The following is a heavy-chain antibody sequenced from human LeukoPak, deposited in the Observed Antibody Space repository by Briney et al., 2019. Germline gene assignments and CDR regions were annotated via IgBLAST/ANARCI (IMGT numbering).Heavy chain of an antibody. Sequence: SETLSLTCTVSGDSISSYYWSWIRQPAGKGLEWIGRIYTSGSTNYNPSLKSRVTMSVDTSKNQFSLNLNSVAAADTAVYYCARGISSSWYPYFDYWGQGTLVTVSS. V-gene: IGHV4-4*07. CDR2: IYTSGST. CDR1: GDSISSYY. D-gene: IGHD6-13*01. J-gene: IGHJ4*02. CDR3: ARGISSSWYPYFDY.